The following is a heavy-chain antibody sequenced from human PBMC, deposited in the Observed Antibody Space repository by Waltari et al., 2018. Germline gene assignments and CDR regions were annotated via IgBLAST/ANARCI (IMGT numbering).Heavy chain of an antibody. CDR3: AREKNSSSSYYYYGMDV. CDR1: GGSFSGYY. CDR2: INHSGST. D-gene: IGHD6-6*01. J-gene: IGHJ6*02. V-gene: IGHV4-34*01. Sequence: QVQLQQWGAGLLKPSETLSLTCAVYGGSFSGYYWSWIRQPPGKGLEWIGEINHSGSTNYNPSLKSRVTISVDTSKNQFSLKLSSVTAADTAVYYCAREKNSSSSYYYYGMDVWGQGTTVTVSS.